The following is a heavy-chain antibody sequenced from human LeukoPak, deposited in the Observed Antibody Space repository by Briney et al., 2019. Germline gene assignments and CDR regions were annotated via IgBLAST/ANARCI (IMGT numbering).Heavy chain of an antibody. D-gene: IGHD3-22*01. V-gene: IGHV3-33*01. J-gene: IGHJ4*02. CDR3: ARHYKYDSSGLGGFDY. CDR1: GFTFSTYG. CDR2: IWYDGSNE. Sequence: GGSLRLSCEASGFTFSTYGMHWVRQAPGKGLEWVAFIWYDGSNEDYADSVKGRFTISRDNSKNTLYLQMNSLRAEDTAVYYCARHYKYDSSGLGGFDYWGQGTLVTVSS.